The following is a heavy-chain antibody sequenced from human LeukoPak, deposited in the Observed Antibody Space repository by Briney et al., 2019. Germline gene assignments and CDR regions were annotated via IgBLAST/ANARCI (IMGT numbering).Heavy chain of an antibody. J-gene: IGHJ3*02. V-gene: IGHV4-38-2*02. CDR3: ARDRSGLDAFDI. Sequence: AETLSLTCTVSGYSISSGYYWGWIRQPPGKGLEWIGSIYRSGSSYYNPSLKSRVTISVDTSKNQFSLELSSVTAADTAVYYCARDRSGLDAFDIWGQGTMATVSS. CDR2: IYRSGSS. CDR1: GYSISSGYY. D-gene: IGHD3-3*01.